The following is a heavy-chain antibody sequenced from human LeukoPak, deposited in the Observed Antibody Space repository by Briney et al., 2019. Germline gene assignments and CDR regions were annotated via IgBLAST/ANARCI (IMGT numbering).Heavy chain of an antibody. J-gene: IGHJ4*02. CDR2: IYYSGST. D-gene: IGHD1-7*01. Sequence: SQTLSLTCTVSGGSISSGGYSWSWIRQHPGQGLEWIGYIYYSGSTYYNPSLKSRVTISVDTSKNQFSLKLSSVTAADTAVYYCARTRLTGTTRGYYSDYWGQGTLVTVSS. V-gene: IGHV4-31*03. CDR3: ARTRLTGTTRGYYSDY. CDR1: GGSISSGGYS.